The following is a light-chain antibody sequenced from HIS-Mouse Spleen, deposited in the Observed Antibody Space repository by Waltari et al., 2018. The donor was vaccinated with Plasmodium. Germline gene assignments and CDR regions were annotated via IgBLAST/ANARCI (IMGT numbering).Light chain of an antibody. CDR2: GAS. J-gene: IGKJ4*01. V-gene: IGKV3-20*01. CDR1: QSVSSSY. Sequence: EIVLTQSPGTLSLSPGERATLSCRASQSVSSSYLAWYQQKPGQAPRLPLYGASSRATGSPDRFSGSGSGTDFTLTMSRLEPEDFAVYYLQQYGSSPITFGGGTKVEIK. CDR3: QQYGSSPIT.